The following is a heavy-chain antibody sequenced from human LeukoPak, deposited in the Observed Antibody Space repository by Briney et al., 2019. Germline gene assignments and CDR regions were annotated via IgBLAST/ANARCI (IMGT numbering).Heavy chain of an antibody. D-gene: IGHD4-17*01. J-gene: IGHJ5*02. CDR2: IYYSGST. CDR3: ARRTTAGNWFDP. CDR1: GGSISSSSYY. V-gene: IGHV4-39*07. Sequence: PETLSLTCTVSGGSISSSSYYWGWIRQPPGKGLEWIGSIYYSGSTYYNPSLKSRVTISVDTSKNQFSLKLSSVTAADTAVYYCARRTTAGNWFDPWGQGTLVTVSS.